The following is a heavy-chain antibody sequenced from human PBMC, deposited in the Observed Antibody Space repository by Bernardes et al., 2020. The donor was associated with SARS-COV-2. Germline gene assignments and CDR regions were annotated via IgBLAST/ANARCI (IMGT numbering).Heavy chain of an antibody. CDR3: ARGDIVVVPAAIREPYYYYYGMDG. J-gene: IGHJ6*02. Sequence: ASVKVSCKASGYTFTGYYMHWVRQAPGQGLEWMGWINPNSGGTNYAQKFQGWVTMTRDTSISTAYMELSRLRSDDTAVYYCARGDIVVVPAAIREPYYYYYGMDGWGQGTTVTVAS. CDR2: INPNSGGT. D-gene: IGHD2-2*01. CDR1: GYTFTGYY. V-gene: IGHV1-2*04.